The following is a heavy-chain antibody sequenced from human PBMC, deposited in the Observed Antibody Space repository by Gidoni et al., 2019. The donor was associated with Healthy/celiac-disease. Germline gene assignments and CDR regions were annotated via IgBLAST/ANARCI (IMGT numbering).Heavy chain of an antibody. J-gene: IGHJ3*02. CDR2: IYYSGST. Sequence: QVQLQESGQGLVKPSETLSLTCTVSGGSISSYYWSWIRQPPGKGLEWIGYIYYSGSTNYNPSLKSRVTISVDTSKNQFSLKLSSVTAADTAVYYCARLLNEVAFDIWGQGTMVTVSS. V-gene: IGHV4-59*08. CDR1: GGSISSYY. CDR3: ARLLNEVAFDI.